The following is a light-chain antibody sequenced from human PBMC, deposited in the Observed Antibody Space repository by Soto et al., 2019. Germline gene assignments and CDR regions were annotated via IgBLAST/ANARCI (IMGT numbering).Light chain of an antibody. CDR3: LLYYGGAPV. Sequence: QAVVTQEPSLTVSPGGTVTLTCASSTGAVTSGYYPNWFQQKPGQARRALIYSTSNKQSWTPARFSGYLLGGKAALTLSGVQPEDEAEYYCLLYYGGAPVFGGGTKLTVL. CDR1: TGAVTSGYY. CDR2: STS. V-gene: IGLV7-43*01. J-gene: IGLJ3*02.